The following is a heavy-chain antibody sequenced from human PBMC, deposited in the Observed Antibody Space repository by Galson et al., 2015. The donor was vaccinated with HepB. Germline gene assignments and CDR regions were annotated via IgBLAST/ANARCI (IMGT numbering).Heavy chain of an antibody. V-gene: IGHV3-23*01. CDR3: AKGSWFGEL. D-gene: IGHD3-10*01. CDR2: ISGSGIST. Sequence: SLRLSCAASGFTFNNYGMSWVRQAPGKGLEWASGISGSGISTYYADSVKGRFTISRDNSKNTLYLQMNSLRAEDTAIYYCAKGSWFGELWGQGTLVTVSS. CDR1: GFTFNNYG. J-gene: IGHJ4*02.